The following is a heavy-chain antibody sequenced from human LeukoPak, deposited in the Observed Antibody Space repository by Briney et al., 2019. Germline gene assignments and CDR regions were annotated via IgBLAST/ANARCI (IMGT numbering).Heavy chain of an antibody. CDR2: TSASGGST. CDR1: GFTFSSYD. V-gene: IGHV3-23*01. Sequence: GGSLRLSCVDSGFTFSSYDMSWVRQIPGKGLEWVSATSASGGSTYYADSVKGRFTISRDNSKSTLYLQMNSLRAEDTAVYYCASPTRHYYDSSGYLRWGQGTLVTVSS. CDR3: ASPTRHYYDSSGYLR. J-gene: IGHJ4*02. D-gene: IGHD3-22*01.